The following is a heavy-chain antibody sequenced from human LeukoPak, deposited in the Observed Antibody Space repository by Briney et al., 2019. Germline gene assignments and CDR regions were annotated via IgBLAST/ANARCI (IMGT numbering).Heavy chain of an antibody. CDR2: ISGSGGST. Sequence: GGSLRLSCAASGFTFSSYAMSWVRQAPGKGLEWFSAISGSGGSTYYADSVKGRFTISRDNSKNTLYLQMNSLRAEDTAVYYCAKDRWFGELSTYWGQGTLVTVPS. D-gene: IGHD3-10*01. J-gene: IGHJ4*02. V-gene: IGHV3-23*01. CDR1: GFTFSSYA. CDR3: AKDRWFGELSTY.